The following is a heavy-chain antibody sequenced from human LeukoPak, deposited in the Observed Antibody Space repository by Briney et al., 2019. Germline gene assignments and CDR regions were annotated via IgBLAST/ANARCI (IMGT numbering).Heavy chain of an antibody. V-gene: IGHV4-4*02. J-gene: IGHJ4*02. CDR3: ARVTGYMVEDYFDY. CDR2: VGHSGSA. D-gene: IGHD6-13*01. CDR1: GDSISSSHW. Sequence: PSGTLSLTCAVSGDSISSSHWWTWVRQPPGQGLEWIGDVGHSGSADYNPSLKSRVTVSADPSKNRFSLRLSSVTAADTAVYYCARVTGYMVEDYFDYWGQGTLVTVSS.